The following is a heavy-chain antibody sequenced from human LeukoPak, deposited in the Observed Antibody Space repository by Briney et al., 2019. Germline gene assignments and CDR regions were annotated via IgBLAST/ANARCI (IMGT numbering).Heavy chain of an antibody. Sequence: GGSLRLSCTASTRYFTNYWMHWIRQIPGRGLAWVARIDRDGIATDYADSVKGRFTISRHNAKNTVYLQMNSLRAEDTAVYYCARDRQYSYGDTDVDYWGQGTLVTVSS. CDR3: ARDRQYSYGDTDVDY. CDR1: TRYFTNYW. J-gene: IGHJ4*02. D-gene: IGHD5-18*01. V-gene: IGHV3-74*01. CDR2: IDRDGIAT.